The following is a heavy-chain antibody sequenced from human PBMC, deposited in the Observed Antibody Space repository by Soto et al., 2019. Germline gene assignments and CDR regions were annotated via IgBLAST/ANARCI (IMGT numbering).Heavy chain of an antibody. Sequence: SCAASGFMFSAYTRSCVRQARGNGLEWLSSITSNSDHIDYADSVRGRFTVSRDNARKSLYLQMDSLGAEDTGVYYCATPYYYNHWGPGTLVTVSS. CDR3: ATPYYYNH. CDR1: GFMFSAYT. CDR2: ITSNSDHI. J-gene: IGHJ4*02. V-gene: IGHV3-21*01.